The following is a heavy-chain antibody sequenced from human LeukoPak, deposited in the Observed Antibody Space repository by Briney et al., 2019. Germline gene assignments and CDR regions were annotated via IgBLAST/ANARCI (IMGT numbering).Heavy chain of an antibody. Sequence: GGSLRLSCAASGFTFSSYGMHWVRQAPGKGLEWVAVISYDGSNKYYADSVKGRFTISRDNSKNTLYLQMNSLRAEDTAVYYCAKESSSWYSSGWYPGYFDYWGQGTLVTLSS. J-gene: IGHJ4*02. D-gene: IGHD6-19*01. CDR3: AKESSSWYSSGWYPGYFDY. CDR2: ISYDGSNK. V-gene: IGHV3-30*18. CDR1: GFTFSSYG.